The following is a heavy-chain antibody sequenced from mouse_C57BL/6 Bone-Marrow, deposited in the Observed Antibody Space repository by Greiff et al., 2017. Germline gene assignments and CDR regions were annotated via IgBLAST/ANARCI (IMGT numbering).Heavy chain of an antibody. J-gene: IGHJ4*01. V-gene: IGHV1-81*01. CDR1: GYTFTSYG. CDR2: IYPRSGNT. Sequence: QVHVKQSGAELARPGASVKLSCKASGYTFTSYGISWVKQRTGQGLEWIGEIYPRSGNTYYNEKFKGKATLTADKSSSTAYMELRSLTSEDSAVYFCARSLLWSHYAMDYWGQGTSVTVSS. D-gene: IGHD2-1*01. CDR3: ARSLLWSHYAMDY.